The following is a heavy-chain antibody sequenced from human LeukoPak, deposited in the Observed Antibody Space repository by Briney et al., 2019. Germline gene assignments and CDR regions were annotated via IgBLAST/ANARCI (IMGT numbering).Heavy chain of an antibody. J-gene: IGHJ4*02. CDR2: IWYDGSNK. D-gene: IGHD4-17*01. CDR3: AKDLWPNNHGETFDY. V-gene: IGHV3-33*06. Sequence: GGSLRLSCAASAFTFSNYGTHWVRRAPGKGLEWVAVIWYDGSNKYYADPVRGRFTISRDNSKNTVYLQMNSLRAEDTAVYYCAKDLWPNNHGETFDYWGQGTLVTVSS. CDR1: AFTFSNYG.